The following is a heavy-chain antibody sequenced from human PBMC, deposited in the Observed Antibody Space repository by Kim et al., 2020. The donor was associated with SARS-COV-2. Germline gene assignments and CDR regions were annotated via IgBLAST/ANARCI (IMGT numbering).Heavy chain of an antibody. CDR1: GGSISSSGYY. Sequence: SETLSLTCTVSGGSISSSGYYWGWIRQPPGKGLEWMGSVSYVGSSFYNSSLKSRVTISVDTSKNQFSLKLSSVTAADTAMYYCARHYPGAPRYMDVWGKG. V-gene: IGHV4-39*01. CDR3: ARHYPGAPRYMDV. CDR2: VSYVGSS. D-gene: IGHD3-10*01. J-gene: IGHJ6*03.